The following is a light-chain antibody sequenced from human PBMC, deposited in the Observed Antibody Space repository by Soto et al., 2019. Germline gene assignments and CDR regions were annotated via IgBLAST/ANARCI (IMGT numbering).Light chain of an antibody. CDR2: DVS. Sequence: QSALTQPASVSGSPGQSITISCTETSSDVGGYNYVSWYQQHPGKAPKLMIFDVSNRPSGVSDRFSGSKSDNTASLTISGLQAEDEADYYCSSYTSSSTLVVFGGGTKPTVL. CDR3: SSYTSSSTLVV. CDR1: SSDVGGYNY. J-gene: IGLJ2*01. V-gene: IGLV2-14*01.